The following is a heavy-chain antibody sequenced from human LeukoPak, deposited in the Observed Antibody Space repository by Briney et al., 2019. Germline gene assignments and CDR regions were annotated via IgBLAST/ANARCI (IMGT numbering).Heavy chain of an antibody. CDR1: GFTFSSYE. J-gene: IGHJ4*02. D-gene: IGHD6-19*01. V-gene: IGHV3-48*03. CDR3: ARNSYTTGWNVFDS. CDR2: ISSGGSTI. Sequence: GGSLRLSCAASGFTFSSYEMNWVRQAPGKGLEWVSYISSGGSTINYADSVKGRFTISRDNTKNSLYLQMNSLRAEDTAVYYCARNSYTTGWNVFDSWGQGTLVTVSS.